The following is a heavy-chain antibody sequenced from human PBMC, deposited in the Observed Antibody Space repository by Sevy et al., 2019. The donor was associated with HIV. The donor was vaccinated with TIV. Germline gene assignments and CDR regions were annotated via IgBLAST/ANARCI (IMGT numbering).Heavy chain of an antibody. CDR2: IKIKNDGGMT. Sequence: GGSLRLSCAASGFTFSNTWMSWVRQAPGKGLELVGRIKIKNDGGMTDYAAPVIGRFTISRDDSKSKLYLRMNSLKVEDTAVYYCTTMGWHGGLDIWGQGAMVTVSS. CDR1: GFTFSNTW. D-gene: IGHD2-15*01. V-gene: IGHV3-15*01. CDR3: TTMGWHGGLDI. J-gene: IGHJ3*02.